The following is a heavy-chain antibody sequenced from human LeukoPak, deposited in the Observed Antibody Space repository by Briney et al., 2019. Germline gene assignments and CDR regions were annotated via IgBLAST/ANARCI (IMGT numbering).Heavy chain of an antibody. D-gene: IGHD2-2*01. V-gene: IGHV1-18*01. CDR1: GYSFTSYV. CDR3: VRDRTYQIFDS. J-gene: IGHJ4*02. Sequence: ASVKVSCKASGYSFTSYVINWVRQAPGQGLEWMGWISPYNGDTKYAQKFQGRVTMTTDTSTTTAYMEMRSLRSDDTALYYCVRDRTYQIFDSWGQGTLVTVSS. CDR2: ISPYNGDT.